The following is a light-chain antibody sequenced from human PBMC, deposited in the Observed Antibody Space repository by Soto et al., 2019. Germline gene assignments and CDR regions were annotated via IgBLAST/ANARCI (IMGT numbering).Light chain of an antibody. J-gene: IGKJ2*01. CDR3: HQYDNTPQT. CDR1: QSMKRRY. Sequence: DIVLTQSPGTLSLSPGERATLFCRASQSMKRRYLAWYQQKPGQAPRVLIYAASNRATGIPDRFSGSGSGTDFSLTISRLEPEDFAVYYCHQYDNTPQTFGQGTKVDI. V-gene: IGKV3-20*01. CDR2: AAS.